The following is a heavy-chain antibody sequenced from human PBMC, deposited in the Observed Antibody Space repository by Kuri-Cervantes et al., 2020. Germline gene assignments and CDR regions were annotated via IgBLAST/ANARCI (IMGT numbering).Heavy chain of an antibody. J-gene: IGHJ5*02. D-gene: IGHD2-21*02. CDR3: ARAGGDCGGDCYWWSWFDL. CDR1: GFTFSSNW. CDR2: ISSNGGST. V-gene: IGHV3-64*01. Sequence: GGSLRLSCAASGFTFSSNWMSWVRQAPGKGLEYVSSISSNGGSTYYGNSVKDRFTISRDNSKNTLHLHVVNLRTDDMAVYYCARAGGDCGGDCYWWSWFDLWGQGTLVTVSS.